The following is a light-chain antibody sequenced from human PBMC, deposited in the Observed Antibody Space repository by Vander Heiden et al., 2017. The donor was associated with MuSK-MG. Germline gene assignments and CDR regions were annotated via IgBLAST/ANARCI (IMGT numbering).Light chain of an antibody. Sequence: EIVLTQSPGTLSLSPGERATLSCRASQSVSNSYLAWYQQKPGQAPRLLIYGASSRATGIPDFSLTISRLEPEDFAVYYCQPDRSSRTFGGGTKVEIK. CDR3: QPDRSSRT. CDR1: QSVSNSY. J-gene: IGKJ4*01. CDR2: GAS. V-gene: IGKV3-20*01.